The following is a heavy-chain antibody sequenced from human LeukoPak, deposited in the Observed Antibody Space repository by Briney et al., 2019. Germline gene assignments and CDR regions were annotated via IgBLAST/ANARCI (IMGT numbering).Heavy chain of an antibody. D-gene: IGHD2-15*01. V-gene: IGHV3-23*01. Sequence: GGSLRLSCAASGLTFRNYAMSWVRQAPGKGLEWVSVICANDGNTYYADAVKGRFTISRDNSKDTLYLQMDSLRAEDTAVYYCAKGSGSSCYSPCDYWGQGILVTVSP. CDR3: AKGSGSSCYSPCDY. CDR1: GLTFRNYA. J-gene: IGHJ4*02. CDR2: ICANDGNT.